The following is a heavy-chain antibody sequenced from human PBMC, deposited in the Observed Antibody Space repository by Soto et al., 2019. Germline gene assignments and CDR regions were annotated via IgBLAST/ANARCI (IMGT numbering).Heavy chain of an antibody. V-gene: IGHV4-4*02. CDR2: IHQSGDT. J-gene: IGHJ4*02. D-gene: IGHD3-16*01. CDR1: GDSVSNGNW. CDR3: ATRTSVFGIVTFY. Sequence: QVQLKESGPGLVTPWGTLSLTCAVSGDSVSNGNWWCWVRQPPGRGLEWVGEIHQSGDTKYNPSLKSRVTVSADRSNNQYSLRLNSVTAADTAMYYCATRTSVFGIVTFYWGQGILVTVSS.